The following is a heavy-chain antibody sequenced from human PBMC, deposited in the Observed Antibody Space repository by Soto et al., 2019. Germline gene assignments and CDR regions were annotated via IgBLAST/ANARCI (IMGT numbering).Heavy chain of an antibody. Sequence: SVKVSCKASGGTFSSYAISWVRQAPGQGLEWMGGIIPIFGTANYAQKFQGRVTIAADESTSTAYMELSSLRSEDTAVYYCASLSGLSAEGIDYWGQGTLVTVSS. CDR2: IIPIFGTA. CDR1: GGTFSSYA. J-gene: IGHJ4*02. CDR3: ASLSGLSAEGIDY. V-gene: IGHV1-69*13.